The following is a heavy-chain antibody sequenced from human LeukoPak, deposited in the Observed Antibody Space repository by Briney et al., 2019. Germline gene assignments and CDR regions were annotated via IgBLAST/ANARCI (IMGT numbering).Heavy chain of an antibody. D-gene: IGHD6-25*01. CDR2: IYYSGST. J-gene: IGHJ6*02. CDR3: ARGKERQRAPESYYYYGMDV. CDR1: GGSISSYY. V-gene: IGHV4-59*01. Sequence: SETLSLTCTVSGGSISSYYWSWIRQPPGKGLEWIGYIYYSGSTNYNPSLKSRVTISVDTSKNQFSLKLSSVTAADTAVYYCARGKERQRAPESYYYYGMDVWGQGTTVTVSS.